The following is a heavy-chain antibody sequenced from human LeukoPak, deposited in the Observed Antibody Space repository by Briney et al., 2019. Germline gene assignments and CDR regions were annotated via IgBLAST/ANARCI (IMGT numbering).Heavy chain of an antibody. Sequence: GGSLRLSCAASGFTVSSNYMSWVRQAPRKGLVWVSRISTDGYTTDYADFVQGRFTASRDNTKNTWSLEMNSLRAEDTAVYYCVVGGSPGYWGQGTLVTVSS. CDR3: VVGGSPGY. V-gene: IGHV3-74*01. CDR2: ISTDGYTT. J-gene: IGHJ4*02. CDR1: GFTVSSNY. D-gene: IGHD2-15*01.